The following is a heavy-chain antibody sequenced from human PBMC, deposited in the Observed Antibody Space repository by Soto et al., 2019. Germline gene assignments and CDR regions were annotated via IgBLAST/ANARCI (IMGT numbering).Heavy chain of an antibody. Sequence: PGESLKISCKGSGYSFASYWIGWVRQMPGKGLEWMGIIYPADSDTRYSPSFQGQVTISVDKSISTAYLQWGSLKASDTAMYYCVRQRGGYCVSASCSGGYFYGMDVWGQGTTVTVSS. CDR1: GYSFASYW. CDR2: IYPADSDT. CDR3: VRQRGGYCVSASCSGGYFYGMDV. V-gene: IGHV5-51*01. D-gene: IGHD2-2*01. J-gene: IGHJ6*02.